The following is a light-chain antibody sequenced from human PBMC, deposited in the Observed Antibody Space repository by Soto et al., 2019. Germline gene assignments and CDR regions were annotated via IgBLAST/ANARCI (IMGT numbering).Light chain of an antibody. J-gene: IGLJ7*01. Sequence: QSVLTQSPSASASLGASVKLTCTLSSGHSTYDIAWHQQQPEKGPRYLMKVNSDGSHSKGDGIPDRFSGSSSGAERYLTISSLQSEDEADYYCQTWGTDIAVFGGGTQLTVL. V-gene: IGLV4-69*01. CDR3: QTWGTDIAV. CDR1: SGHSTYD. CDR2: VNSDGSH.